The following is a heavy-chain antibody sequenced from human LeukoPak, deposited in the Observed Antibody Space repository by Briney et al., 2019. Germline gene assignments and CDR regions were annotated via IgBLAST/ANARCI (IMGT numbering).Heavy chain of an antibody. CDR2: IYTSGST. Sequence: SETLSLTCTVSGGSISSGSYYWSWIRQPAGKGLEWIGRIYTSGSTNYNPSLKSRVTISVDTSKNQFSLKLSSVTAADTALYYCARDRSEGDFDYWGQGTLVTVSS. CDR3: ARDRSEGDFDY. D-gene: IGHD1-26*01. CDR1: GGSISSGSYY. V-gene: IGHV4-61*02. J-gene: IGHJ4*02.